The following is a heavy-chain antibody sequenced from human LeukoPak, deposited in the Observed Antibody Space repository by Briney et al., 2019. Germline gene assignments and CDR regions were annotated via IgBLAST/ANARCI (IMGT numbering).Heavy chain of an antibody. CDR1: GGSFSGYY. Sequence: SETLSLTCAVYGGSFSGYYWSWIRQPPGKGLEWIGEINHSGSTNYNLPLKSRVTISVDTSKNQFSLKLSSVTAADTAVYYCAREGIVVVPAARSWFDPWGQGTLVTVSS. CDR2: INHSGST. J-gene: IGHJ5*02. V-gene: IGHV4-34*01. D-gene: IGHD2-2*01. CDR3: AREGIVVVPAARSWFDP.